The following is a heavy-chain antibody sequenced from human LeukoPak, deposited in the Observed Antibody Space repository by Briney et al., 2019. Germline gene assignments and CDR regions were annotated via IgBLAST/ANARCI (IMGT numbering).Heavy chain of an antibody. D-gene: IGHD5-18*01. V-gene: IGHV1-2*02. Sequence: ASVKVSCRASGYTFTGYYVHWVRQAPGQGLEWMGWINPNNGGTNYAQKFRGRVTMTRDTSITTAYMELSRLRSDDTAVYYCARGPFRNVDTAMIASRFDPWGQGILVTVSS. J-gene: IGHJ5*02. CDR1: GYTFTGYY. CDR3: ARGPFRNVDTAMIASRFDP. CDR2: INPNNGGT.